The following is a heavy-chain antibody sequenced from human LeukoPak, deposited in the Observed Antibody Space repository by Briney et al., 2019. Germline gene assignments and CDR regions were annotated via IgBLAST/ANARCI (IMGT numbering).Heavy chain of an antibody. V-gene: IGHV3-30-3*01. J-gene: IGHJ4*02. CDR1: GFTFSSYA. CDR2: ISYDGSNK. D-gene: IGHD2-2*01. Sequence: GGSLRLSCAASGFTFSSYAMHWVRQAPGKGLEWVAVISYDGSNKYYADSVKGRFTISRDNSKNTLYLQMNSLRAEDTAVYYCARATDSVVPAATDYWGQGTLVTVSS. CDR3: ARATDSVVPAATDY.